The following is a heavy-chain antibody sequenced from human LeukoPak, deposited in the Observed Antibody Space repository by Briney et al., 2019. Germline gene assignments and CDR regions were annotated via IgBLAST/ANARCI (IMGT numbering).Heavy chain of an antibody. J-gene: IGHJ6*02. CDR3: ATTYYDFWSGYSVDYYGMDV. Sequence: SETLSLTCTVSGGSISSGSYYWSWIRQPAGKGLEWIGRIYTSGSTNYNPSLKSRVTISVDRSKNQFSLKLSSVTAADTAVYYCATTYYDFWSGYSVDYYGMDVWGQGTTVTVSS. CDR1: GGSISSGSYY. V-gene: IGHV4-61*02. D-gene: IGHD3-3*01. CDR2: IYTSGST.